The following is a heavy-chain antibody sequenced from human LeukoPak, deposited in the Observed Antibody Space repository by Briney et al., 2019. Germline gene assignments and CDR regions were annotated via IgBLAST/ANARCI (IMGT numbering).Heavy chain of an antibody. J-gene: IGHJ5*02. D-gene: IGHD3-10*01. CDR3: ARDCPELLWFGELLYPRSNWFDP. CDR1: GGSFSGYY. Sequence: PSETLSLTCAVYGGSFSGYYWSWIRQPPGKGLEWIGEINHSGSTNYNPSLKSRVTISVDTSKNRFSLKLSSVTAADTAVYYCARDCPELLWFGELLYPRSNWFDPWGQGTLVTVSS. V-gene: IGHV4-34*01. CDR2: INHSGST.